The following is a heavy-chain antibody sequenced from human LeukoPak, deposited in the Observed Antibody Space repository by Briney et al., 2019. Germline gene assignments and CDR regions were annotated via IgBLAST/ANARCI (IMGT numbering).Heavy chain of an antibody. J-gene: IGHJ4*02. D-gene: IGHD3-3*01. CDR2: ISSSSSYI. Sequence: NPGGSLRLSCAASGFTFSSYSMNWVRQAPGKGLEWVSSISSSSSYIYYADSVKGRFTISRDNAKNSLYLQMSSLRGEDTAVYYCARDMSTIFGVVTALDYWGQGTLVTVSS. CDR1: GFTFSSYS. CDR3: ARDMSTIFGVVTALDY. V-gene: IGHV3-21*01.